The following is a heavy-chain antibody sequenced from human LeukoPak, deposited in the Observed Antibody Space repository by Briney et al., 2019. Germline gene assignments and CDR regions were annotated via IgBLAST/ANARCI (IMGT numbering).Heavy chain of an antibody. V-gene: IGHV3-33*01. Sequence: PGRSLRLSCAASGFTFSSYGMHWVRQAPGKGLEWVAVILNDGSQEKYADSVKGRFTISRDNSRNTLFLQMNSLRAEDTAVYYCARDDALGDNALDIWGQGTIVTVSS. J-gene: IGHJ3*02. CDR2: ILNDGSQE. CDR3: ARDDALGDNALDI. D-gene: IGHD3-16*01. CDR1: GFTFSSYG.